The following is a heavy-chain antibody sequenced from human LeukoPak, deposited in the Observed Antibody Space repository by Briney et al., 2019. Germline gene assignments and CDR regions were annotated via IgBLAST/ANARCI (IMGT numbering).Heavy chain of an antibody. CDR3: AREYYYDSSGYGAFSY. V-gene: IGHV3-23*01. D-gene: IGHD3-22*01. CDR2: ISGSGGST. CDR1: GFTFSSYA. Sequence: PGGSLRLSCAASGFTFSSYAMSWVRQAPGKGLEWVSAISGSGGSTYYADSVKGRFTISRDNSKNTLYLQMNSLRAEDTAVYYCAREYYYDSSGYGAFSYWGQGTLVTVSS. J-gene: IGHJ4*02.